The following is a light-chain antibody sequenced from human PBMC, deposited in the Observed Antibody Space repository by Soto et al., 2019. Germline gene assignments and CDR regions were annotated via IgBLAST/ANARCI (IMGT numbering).Light chain of an antibody. V-gene: IGKV1-27*01. CDR2: SAS. CDR1: QNISVY. CDR3: QEFNTAPLT. J-gene: IGKJ5*01. Sequence: DIQMTQSPSSLSASVGDRVTITCRASQNISVYLAWYQQKPGKVPKLLIYSASTLQSGVPSRFSGSGSGTDVTLTISSRQPEDVETHYCQEFNTAPLTFGQGTRLEIK.